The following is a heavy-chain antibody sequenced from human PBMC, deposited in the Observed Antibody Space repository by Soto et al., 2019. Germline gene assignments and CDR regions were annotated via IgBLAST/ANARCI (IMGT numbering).Heavy chain of an antibody. CDR3: ARASGIMVAHNSFAF. V-gene: IGHV3-48*04. D-gene: IGHD2-8*01. CDR1: GFTFSTYT. J-gene: IGHJ4*02. Sequence: EVQLEESGGGLVQSGGSLRLSCAAFGFTFSTYTMNWVRQAPGKGLEWVSYISSSGRTISYADPVKGRFSISRDNAKNSLYLQMNSLRGEDTAVYYCARASGIMVAHNSFAFWGQGTLVTVSS. CDR2: ISSSGRTI.